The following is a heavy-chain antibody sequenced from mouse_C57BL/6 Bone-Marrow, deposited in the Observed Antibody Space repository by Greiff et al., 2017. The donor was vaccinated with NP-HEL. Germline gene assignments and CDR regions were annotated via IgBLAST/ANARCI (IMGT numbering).Heavy chain of an antibody. V-gene: IGHV1-54*01. CDR2: INPGSGGT. CDR3: ARSGNWDAFDY. D-gene: IGHD4-1*01. J-gene: IGHJ2*01. Sequence: QVQLKQSGAELVRPGTSVQVSCKASGYAFTNYLIEWVKQRPGQGLEWIGVINPGSGGTNYNEKFKGKATLTADKSSSTAYMQLSSLTSEDSAVYFCARSGNWDAFDYWGQGTTLTVSS. CDR1: GYAFTNYL.